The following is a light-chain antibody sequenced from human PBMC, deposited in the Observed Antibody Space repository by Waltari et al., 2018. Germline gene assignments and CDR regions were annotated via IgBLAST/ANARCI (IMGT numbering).Light chain of an antibody. Sequence: EILLAQSPVTLSVSPGDRATLYCKPNQGVRSYLAWYQQQPGQAPRLLIYDASNRASGIPARFSGIGSGTDFSLTISNVEPEDVAVYYCQQRHDWPLNFGGGTKLEIK. CDR2: DAS. V-gene: IGKV3-11*01. CDR1: QGVRSY. CDR3: QQRHDWPLN. J-gene: IGKJ4*01.